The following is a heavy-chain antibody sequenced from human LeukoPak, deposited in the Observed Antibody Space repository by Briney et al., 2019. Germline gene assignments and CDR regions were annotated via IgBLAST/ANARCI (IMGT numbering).Heavy chain of an antibody. CDR3: ARDRFPMVRGVISDAFDI. V-gene: IGHV3-21*01. CDR1: GFTFSSYT. CDR2: ISSSSSYI. Sequence: PGGSLRLSCAASGFTFSSYTMNWVRQAPGKGLEWVSSISSSSSYIYYADSVKGRFTISRDNAKNSLYLQMNSLRAEDTAVYYCARDRFPMVRGVISDAFDIWAKGQWSPSLQ. D-gene: IGHD3-10*01. J-gene: IGHJ3*02.